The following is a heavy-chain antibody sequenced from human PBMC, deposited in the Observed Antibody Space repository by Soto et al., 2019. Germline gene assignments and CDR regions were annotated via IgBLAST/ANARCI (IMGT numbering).Heavy chain of an antibody. CDR2: ISYDGSNK. V-gene: IGHV3-30*18. D-gene: IGHD6-6*01. J-gene: IGHJ4*02. CDR1: GFTFSSYG. CDR3: AKEGDSRSCYDY. Sequence: QVQLVESGGGVVQPGRSLRLSCAASGFTFSSYGMHWVRQAPGKGLEWVAVISYDGSNKYYADSVKGRFTISRDNSKNTLYLQMNSLRAEDTAVYYCAKEGDSRSCYDYWGQGTLVTVSS.